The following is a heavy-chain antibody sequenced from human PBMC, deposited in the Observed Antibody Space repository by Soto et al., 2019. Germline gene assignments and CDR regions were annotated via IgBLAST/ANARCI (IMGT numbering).Heavy chain of an antibody. CDR1: GGSISSSSYY. V-gene: IGHV4-39*01. CDR2: IYYSGST. D-gene: IGHD3-10*01. Sequence: QLQLQESGPGLVKPSETLSLTCTVSGGSISSSSYYWGWIRQPPGKGLEWIGSIYYSGSTYYNPTLKSRVTISVDTSKNQFCLKLSSVTAADTAVYYCARREWMVRGCGFDPWGQGTLVTVSS. CDR3: ARREWMVRGCGFDP. J-gene: IGHJ5*02.